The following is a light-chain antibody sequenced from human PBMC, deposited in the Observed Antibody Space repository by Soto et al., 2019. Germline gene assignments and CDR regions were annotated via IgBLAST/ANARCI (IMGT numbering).Light chain of an antibody. Sequence: EIVMTQSPATLSVSPGERATLSCRASHSVSSSYLAWYQQKPGQAPRLLIYGASSRATGIPDRFSGSGAGTDFTLTISRLEPEDFAVYYCQQYGSSTWTFGQGTKVDIK. CDR2: GAS. CDR1: HSVSSSY. J-gene: IGKJ1*01. V-gene: IGKV3-20*01. CDR3: QQYGSSTWT.